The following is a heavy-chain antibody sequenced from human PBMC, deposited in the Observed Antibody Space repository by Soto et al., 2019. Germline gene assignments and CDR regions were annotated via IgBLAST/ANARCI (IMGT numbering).Heavy chain of an antibody. D-gene: IGHD6-13*01. CDR1: GGSFSSSIYY. J-gene: IGHJ4*02. CDR2: ISYSGST. CDR3: VRHDTGMGAAGTYRYFDD. V-gene: IGHV4-39*01. Sequence: PLETLSLTCPVSGGSFSSSIYYWGWVRQPPGKGLEWIGSISYSGSTYYKSSLNSRVTISVDTSKNQFSLNLNSVTAADTAVYYCVRHDTGMGAAGTYRYFDDWSQGTLVTVSS.